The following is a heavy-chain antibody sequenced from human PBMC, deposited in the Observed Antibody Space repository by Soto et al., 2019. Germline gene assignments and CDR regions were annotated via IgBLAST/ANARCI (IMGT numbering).Heavy chain of an antibody. CDR2: ISGSGGST. CDR1: GFTFSSYA. D-gene: IGHD1-26*01. Sequence: EVQLLESGGGLVQPGGSLRLSCAASGFTFSSYAMSWVRQAPGKGLEWASAISGSGGSTYYADSVKGRFTISRDNSKNTLYLQMNSLRAEDTAVYYCAKDRNKWELLFDYWGQGTLVTVSS. V-gene: IGHV3-23*01. CDR3: AKDRNKWELLFDY. J-gene: IGHJ4*02.